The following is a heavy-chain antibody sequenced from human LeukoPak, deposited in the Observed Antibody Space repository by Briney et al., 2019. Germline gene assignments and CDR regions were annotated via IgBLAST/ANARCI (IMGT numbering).Heavy chain of an antibody. J-gene: IGHJ5*02. Sequence: PSETLSLTCTVSGGSISSSSYYWGWIRQPPGKRLEWIGSIYYSGSTYYNPSLKSRVTISVDTSKNQFSLKLSSVTAADTAVYYCARHRGIAAAGSEFDPWGQGTLVTVSS. CDR3: ARHRGIAAAGSEFDP. CDR1: GGSISSSSYY. V-gene: IGHV4-39*01. CDR2: IYYSGST. D-gene: IGHD6-13*01.